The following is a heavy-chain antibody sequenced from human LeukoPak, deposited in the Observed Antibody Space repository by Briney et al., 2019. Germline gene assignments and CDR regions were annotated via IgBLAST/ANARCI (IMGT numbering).Heavy chain of an antibody. CDR3: ARESVLDYDILTWDYYYYMDV. V-gene: IGHV4-4*07. D-gene: IGHD3-9*01. Sequence: SETLSLTCTVSGGSVSSYYLSWIRQPAGKGLEWIGRIYGTVTTYNPSLVGRVTLSVDTSNNHLSLKLSSVTAADTAVYYCARESVLDYDILTWDYYYYMDVWGKGTTVTISS. J-gene: IGHJ6*03. CDR2: IYGTVT. CDR1: GGSVSSYY.